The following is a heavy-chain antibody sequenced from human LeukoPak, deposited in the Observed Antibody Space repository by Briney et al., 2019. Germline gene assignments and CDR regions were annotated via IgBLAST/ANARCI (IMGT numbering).Heavy chain of an antibody. D-gene: IGHD2-15*01. V-gene: IGHV4-4*02. CDR2: IYHSGST. Sequence: SGTLSLTCAVSGGSISSSNWWSWVRQPPGKGLEWIGEIYHSGSTNYNPSLKSRVTISVDKSKNQFSLKLSSVTAADTAVYYCARGYCSGGSCYSFQHWGQGTLVTVSS. CDR1: GGSISSSNW. CDR3: ARGYCSGGSCYSFQH. J-gene: IGHJ1*01.